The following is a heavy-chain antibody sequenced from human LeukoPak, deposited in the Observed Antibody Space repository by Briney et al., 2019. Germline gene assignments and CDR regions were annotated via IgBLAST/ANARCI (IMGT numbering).Heavy chain of an antibody. CDR2: INHSGST. J-gene: IGHJ5*02. Sequence: PSETLSLTCAVYGGSSSGYYWSWIRQPPGKGLEWIGEINHSGSTNYNPSLKSRVPISVDTSKNQFSLKLSPVNAADTAVYYCARGRRSGYYYDRFNWFDPWGQGTLVTVSS. CDR1: GGSSSGYY. CDR3: ARGRRSGYYYDRFNWFDP. V-gene: IGHV4-34*01. D-gene: IGHD3-22*01.